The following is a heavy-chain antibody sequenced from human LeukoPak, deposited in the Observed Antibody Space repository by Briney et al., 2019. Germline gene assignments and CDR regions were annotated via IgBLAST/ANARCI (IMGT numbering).Heavy chain of an antibody. CDR1: GGSFSGYY. V-gene: IGHV4-34*01. J-gene: IGHJ3*02. D-gene: IGHD2-15*01. Sequence: SETLSLTCAVYGGSFSGYYWSWIRQPPGKGLEWIGEINHSGSTNYNPSLKSRVTISVDTSKNQFSLKLRSVTAADTAVYYCAGIVVVVAATLPAFDNWGQGTMVTVSS. CDR2: INHSGST. CDR3: AGIVVVVAATLPAFDN.